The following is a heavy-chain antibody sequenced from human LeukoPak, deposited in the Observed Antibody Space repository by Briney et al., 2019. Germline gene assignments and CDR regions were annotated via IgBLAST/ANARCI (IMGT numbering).Heavy chain of an antibody. Sequence: PSETLSLTCNVSGGSIRGYYWSWIRQPPGKGLEWIGEINHSGSTNYNPSLKSRVTISVDTSKNQFSLKLSSVTAADTAVYYCARVVTMVRGVIIKYYYYYYMDVWGKGTTVTISS. CDR1: GGSIRGYY. CDR2: INHSGST. J-gene: IGHJ6*03. V-gene: IGHV4-34*01. CDR3: ARVVTMVRGVIIKYYYYYYMDV. D-gene: IGHD3-10*01.